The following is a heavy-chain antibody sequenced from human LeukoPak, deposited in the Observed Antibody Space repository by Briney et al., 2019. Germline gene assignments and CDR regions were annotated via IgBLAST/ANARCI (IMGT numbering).Heavy chain of an antibody. Sequence: GASVKVSCKASGGTFSSYAISWVRQAPGQGLEWMGGIIPIFATTNYAQKFQGRVTMTRDTSTSTVYMELSSLRSEDTAVYYCARGITGTYYFDYWGQGTLVTVSS. V-gene: IGHV1-69*05. CDR2: IIPIFATT. D-gene: IGHD1-7*01. J-gene: IGHJ4*02. CDR3: ARGITGTYYFDY. CDR1: GGTFSSYA.